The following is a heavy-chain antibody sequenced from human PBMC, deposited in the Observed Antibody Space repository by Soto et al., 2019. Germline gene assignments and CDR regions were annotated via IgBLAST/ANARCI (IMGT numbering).Heavy chain of an antibody. CDR2: ISAYNGNT. CDR3: ARDETTYYDFWSGSRYYFDY. CDR1: GYTFTSYG. D-gene: IGHD3-3*01. Sequence: ASVKVSCKASGYTFTSYGISWVRQAPGQGLEWMGWISAYNGNTNYAQKLQGRDTITTDTSTSTANKEKRNLRSDDTAVYYCARDETTYYDFWSGSRYYFDYWG. J-gene: IGHJ4*01. V-gene: IGHV1-18*01.